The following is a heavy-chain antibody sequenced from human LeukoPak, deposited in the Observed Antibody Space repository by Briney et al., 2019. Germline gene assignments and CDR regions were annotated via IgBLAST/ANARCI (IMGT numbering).Heavy chain of an antibody. V-gene: IGHV1-69*10. CDR3: ARDRGVGASSVDS. CDR1: GGPFRTSG. D-gene: IGHD1-26*01. Sequence: SVKVSCKASGGPFRTSGFNWVRQAPGQGLERMGGFIPILNMADYAQKFQGRVTITADKSTSTAYMELSSLGSEDTAVYYCARDRGVGASSVDSWGQGTVVTVSS. J-gene: IGHJ4*02. CDR2: FIPILNMA.